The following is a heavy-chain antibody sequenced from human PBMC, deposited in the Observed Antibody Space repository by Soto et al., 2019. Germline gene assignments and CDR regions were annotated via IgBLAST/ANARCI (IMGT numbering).Heavy chain of an antibody. CDR1: GYSFTSYW. J-gene: IGHJ6*02. D-gene: IGHD2-8*01. Sequence: GESLKISCKGSGYSFTSYWISWVRQMPGKGLEWMGRIDPSDSYTNYSPSFQGHVTISADKSISTAYLQWSSLKASDTAMYYCARAALKAGFEYGMDVWGQGTTVTVSS. CDR3: ARAALKAGFEYGMDV. V-gene: IGHV5-10-1*01. CDR2: IDPSDSYT.